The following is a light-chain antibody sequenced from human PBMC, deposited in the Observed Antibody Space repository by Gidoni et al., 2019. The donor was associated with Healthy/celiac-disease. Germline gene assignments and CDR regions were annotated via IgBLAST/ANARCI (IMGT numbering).Light chain of an antibody. CDR2: GAS. J-gene: IGKJ4*01. V-gene: IGKV3-20*01. CDR3: QQYGSSRGLT. CDR1: QSVSSSY. Sequence: EIVLTQSPVTMSLSPGERATLSSRASQSVSSSYLAWYQQKPGQAPRLLIYGASSRATGIPDRFSGSGSGTDFTLTISRLEPDDFAVYYCQQYGSSRGLTFGGGTKVEIK.